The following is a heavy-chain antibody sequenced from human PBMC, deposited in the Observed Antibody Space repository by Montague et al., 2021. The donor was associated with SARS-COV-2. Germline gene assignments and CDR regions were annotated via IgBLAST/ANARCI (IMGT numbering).Heavy chain of an antibody. D-gene: IGHD6-19*01. CDR3: ARQGGWNQNWFDP. J-gene: IGHJ5*02. V-gene: IGHV4-39*01. Sequence: SETLSLTCTVSGGSISSTSYYWGWIRQPPGKGLEWIGIIKYSGNTYYNPSLRSRVAMSVDRSKNQFALNLSSVTAADTAVYYCARQGGWNQNWFDPWGQGTLVTVSA. CDR1: GGSISSTSYY. CDR2: IKYSGNT.